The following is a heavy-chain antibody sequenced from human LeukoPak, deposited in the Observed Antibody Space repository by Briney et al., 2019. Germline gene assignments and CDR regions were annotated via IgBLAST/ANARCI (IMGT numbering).Heavy chain of an antibody. J-gene: IGHJ6*03. CDR1: GGSVSSYY. Sequence: PSETLSLTCTVSGGSVSSYYWSWIRQPPGKGLEWIGYMYYSGSTNYNPSLKSRVTISIDTSKNQFSLKLNSVTAADTAVYYCARDTTSYYYYYYMDVWGKGTTVTISS. V-gene: IGHV4-59*02. D-gene: IGHD1-1*01. CDR3: ARDTTSYYYYYYMDV. CDR2: MYYSGST.